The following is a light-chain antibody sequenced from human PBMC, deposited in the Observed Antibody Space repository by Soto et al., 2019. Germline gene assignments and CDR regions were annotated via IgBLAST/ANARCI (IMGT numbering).Light chain of an antibody. CDR2: GAS. Sequence: EIVMTQFPATLSVSPGERATLSCRASQSVSTKVAWYQQRPGQAPRLLIHGASTRATGIPARFSGSGSGTDFTLTISSLQSEDFAVYYCHQYNNCPLTFGGGTKEEIQ. V-gene: IGKV3-15*01. CDR1: QSVSTK. J-gene: IGKJ4*01. CDR3: HQYNNCPLT.